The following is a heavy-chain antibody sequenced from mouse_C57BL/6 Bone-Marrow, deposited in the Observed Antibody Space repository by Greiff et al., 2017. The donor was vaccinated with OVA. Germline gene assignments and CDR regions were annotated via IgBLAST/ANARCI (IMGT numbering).Heavy chain of an antibody. CDR2: ISDGGSYT. V-gene: IGHV5-4*01. D-gene: IGHD1-1*01. Sequence: EVKVVESGGGLVKPGGSLKLSCAASGFTFSSYAMSWVRQTPEKRLEWVATISDGGSYTYYPDNVKGRFTISRDNAKNNLYLQMSHLKSEDTAMYYCAREAITTVVNPFDYWGQGTTLTVSS. J-gene: IGHJ2*01. CDR3: AREAITTVVNPFDY. CDR1: GFTFSSYA.